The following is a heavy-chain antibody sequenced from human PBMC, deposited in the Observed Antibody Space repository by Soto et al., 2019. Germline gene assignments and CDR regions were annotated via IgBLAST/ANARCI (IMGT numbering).Heavy chain of an antibody. D-gene: IGHD3-16*02. V-gene: IGHV4-59*01. J-gene: IGHJ4*02. CDR2: IYYSGST. CDR3: ARGYYDYIWGSYRFDD. CDR1: GGSISSYY. Sequence: SETLSLPCTVSGGSISSYYWSWIRQPPGKGLEWIGYIYYSGSTNYNPSLKSRVTISVDTSKNQFSLKLSSVTAADTAVYYCARGYYDYIWGSYRFDDWGQGTLVTVSS.